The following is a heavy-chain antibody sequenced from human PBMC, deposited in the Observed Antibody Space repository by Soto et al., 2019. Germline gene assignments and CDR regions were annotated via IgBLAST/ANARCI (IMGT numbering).Heavy chain of an antibody. J-gene: IGHJ3*02. CDR2: ISWNSGSI. CDR3: AKDIISAAGGDAFDI. V-gene: IGHV3-9*01. D-gene: IGHD6-13*01. CDR1: GFTFDDYA. Sequence: EVQLVESGGGLVQPGRSLRLSCAGSGFTFDDYAMHWVRQAPGKGVEWVSGISWNSGSIGYAHSVKGRFTISRDNAKNYLYLQINSLRAEDTALYYCAKDIISAAGGDAFDIWGQGTMVTVSS.